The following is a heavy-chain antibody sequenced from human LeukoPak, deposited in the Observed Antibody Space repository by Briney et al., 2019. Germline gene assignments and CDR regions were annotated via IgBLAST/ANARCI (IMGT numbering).Heavy chain of an antibody. CDR1: GGTFSSYA. D-gene: IGHD3-10*01. CDR2: IIPIFGTA. Sequence: ASVKVSCKASGGTFSSYAISWVRQAPGQGLEWMGGIIPIFGTANYAQKFQGRVTITADKSTSTAYMELSSLRSEDRAVYDCARAISSPSLYASGSLGTGAFDIWGQGKMVTVSS. J-gene: IGHJ3*02. CDR3: ARAISSPSLYASGSLGTGAFDI. V-gene: IGHV1-69*06.